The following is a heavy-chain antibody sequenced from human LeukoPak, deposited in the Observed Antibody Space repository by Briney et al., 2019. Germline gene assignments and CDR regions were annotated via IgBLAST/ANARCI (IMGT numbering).Heavy chain of an antibody. CDR1: GGSISSYY. Sequence: SETLPLTCTVSGGSISSYYWSWIRQPAGKGLEWIGRIYTSGSTNYNPSLKSRVTMSVDTSKNQFSLKLSSVTAAGTAVYYCARETHSGVAFDYWGQGTLVTVSS. CDR2: IYTSGST. V-gene: IGHV4-4*07. J-gene: IGHJ4*02. CDR3: ARETHSGVAFDY. D-gene: IGHD2-15*01.